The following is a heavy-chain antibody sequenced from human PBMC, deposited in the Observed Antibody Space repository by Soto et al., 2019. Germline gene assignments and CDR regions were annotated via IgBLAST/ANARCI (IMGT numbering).Heavy chain of an antibody. D-gene: IGHD3-10*01. CDR2: ISYDGSNK. CDR1: GFTFSSYG. V-gene: IGHV3-30*18. CDR3: AKDDVLLKLHHVGAFGI. Sequence: QVQLVESGGGVVQPGRSLRLSCAASGFTFSSYGMYWVRQAPGKGLEWVAVISYDGSNKYYGDSVKGRFTISRDNSKNTLYLQMNCLRAEDTAVYYCAKDDVLLKLHHVGAFGISGQGKMVSVSS. J-gene: IGHJ3*02.